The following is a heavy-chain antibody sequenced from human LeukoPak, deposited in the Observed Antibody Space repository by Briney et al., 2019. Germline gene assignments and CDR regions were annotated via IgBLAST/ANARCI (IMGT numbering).Heavy chain of an antibody. CDR3: ARVYPSWYRVGYFDY. CDR2: IYYSGST. V-gene: IGHV4-61*01. CDR1: GYSISSGYY. Sequence: PSETLSLTCTVSGYSISSGYYWGWIRQPPGKGLEWIGYIYYSGSTNYNPSLKSRVTISVDTSKNQFSPKLSSVTAADTAVYYCARVYPSWYRVGYFDYWGQGTLVTVSS. J-gene: IGHJ4*02. D-gene: IGHD6-13*01.